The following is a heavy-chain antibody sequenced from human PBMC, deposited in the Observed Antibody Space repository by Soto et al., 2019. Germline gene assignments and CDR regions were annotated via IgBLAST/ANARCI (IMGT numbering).Heavy chain of an antibody. V-gene: IGHV4-39*01. J-gene: IGHJ3*02. CDR2: IYYSGST. D-gene: IGHD1-1*01. CDR3: ARQNGTNDAFDI. Sequence: SDTLSLTCTVSGGSISSSSYYWGWIRQPPGKGLEWIGSIYYSGSTYYNPSLKSRVTISVDTSKNQFSLKLSSVTAADTAVYYCARQNGTNDAFDIWGQGTMVTVSS. CDR1: GGSISSSSYY.